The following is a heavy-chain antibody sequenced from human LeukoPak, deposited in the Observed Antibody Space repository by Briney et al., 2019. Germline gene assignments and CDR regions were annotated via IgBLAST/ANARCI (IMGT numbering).Heavy chain of an antibody. J-gene: IGHJ4*02. Sequence: GGSLRLSCAASGFTVSSNYMSWVRQAPGKGLEWVANIKQDGSDKYYVDSVKGRFTISRDNAKNSLYLQMNSLRAEDTAVYYCARGDSSGWYFDYWGQGTLVTVSS. CDR2: IKQDGSDK. CDR3: ARGDSSGWYFDY. CDR1: GFTVSSNY. V-gene: IGHV3-7*01. D-gene: IGHD6-19*01.